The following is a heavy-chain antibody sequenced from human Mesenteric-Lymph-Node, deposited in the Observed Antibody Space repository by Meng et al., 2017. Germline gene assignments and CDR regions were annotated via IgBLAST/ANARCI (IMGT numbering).Heavy chain of an antibody. D-gene: IGHD4-17*01. CDR1: GSSISTNNW. J-gene: IGHJ4*02. CDR2: IHHSEST. V-gene: IGHV4-4*03. CDR3: ARHVYGDSYGF. Sequence: LQGSGPGLGNPQGTLSFACAVSGSSISTNNWWTWVLQPPGKGLEWIGEIHHSESTNYNPSLKSRVTISVDTSKNQFSLNLSSLTAADTAVYYCARHVYGDSYGFWGQGTLVTVSS.